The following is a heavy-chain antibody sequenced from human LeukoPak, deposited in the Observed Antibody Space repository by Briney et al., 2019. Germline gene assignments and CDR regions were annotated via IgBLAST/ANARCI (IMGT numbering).Heavy chain of an antibody. CDR3: AMGDSGSGWYVDYYYYYGMDV. V-gene: IGHV4-59*02. CDR1: GGSVSGYY. CDR2: VYYSGST. J-gene: IGHJ6*02. D-gene: IGHD6-19*01. Sequence: SETLSLTCVVSGGSVSGYYWGWIRQPPGRGLEWIGYVYYSGSTNYNPSFKSRITISVDTSRNQFSLQLSSVTAADTAVYYCAMGDSGSGWYVDYYYYYGMDVWGQGTTVTVSS.